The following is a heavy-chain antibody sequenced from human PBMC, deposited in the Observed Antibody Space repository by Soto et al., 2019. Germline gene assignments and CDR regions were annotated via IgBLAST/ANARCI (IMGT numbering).Heavy chain of an antibody. V-gene: IGHV1-18*04. D-gene: IGHD3-3*01. CDR3: ASDGANHDFWKFDP. CDR2: ISAYNGNT. J-gene: IGHJ5*02. CDR1: GYTFTSYG. Sequence: ASVKVSCKASGYTFTSYGISWVRQAPGQGLEWMGWISAYNGNTNYAQKLQGRVTMTTDTSTSTAYMELRSLRSDDTAVYYCASDGANHDFWKFDPWGQGTLVTVSS.